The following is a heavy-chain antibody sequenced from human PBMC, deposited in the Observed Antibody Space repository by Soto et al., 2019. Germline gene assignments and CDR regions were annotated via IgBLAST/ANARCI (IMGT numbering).Heavy chain of an antibody. CDR2: ISAYNGDT. D-gene: IGHD6-19*01. V-gene: IGHV1-18*01. Sequence: ASVKVSCKASGYTFNRYGISWVRQAPGQGLEWMGWISAYNGDTNYAQKLQGRVTMTTDTSTSTAYMELRSLRSDDTAVYYCARDEQWLVDYWGQGTLVTVSS. CDR3: ARDEQWLVDY. CDR1: GYTFNRYG. J-gene: IGHJ4*02.